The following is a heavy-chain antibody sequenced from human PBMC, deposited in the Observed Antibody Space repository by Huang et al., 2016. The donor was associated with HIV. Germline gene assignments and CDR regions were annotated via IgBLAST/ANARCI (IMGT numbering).Heavy chain of an antibody. D-gene: IGHD1-26*01. V-gene: IGHV3-74*01. J-gene: IGHJ6*02. CDR3: ARVRGTMSTTIYYYYGMDV. Sequence: EVQLVESGGGLVQPGGSLRLSCAASGFTFSTYWMYWVRQGPGKGLVWVSRINSDGSKTNDADSVEGRFTISRDNTKNTLYLQMNSLRVEDTAVYYCARVRGTMSTTIYYYYGMDVWGQGTTVTVSS. CDR1: GFTFSTYW. CDR2: INSDGSKT.